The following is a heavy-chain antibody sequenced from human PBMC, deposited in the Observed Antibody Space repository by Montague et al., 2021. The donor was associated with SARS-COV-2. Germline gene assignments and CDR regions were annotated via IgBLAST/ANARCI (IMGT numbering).Heavy chain of an antibody. V-gene: IGHV4-59*01. Sequence: SETLSLTCTVSGGSISGFYWSWIRQPPGKGLEWIGYIYYSGSTKXNPSLESRVAVSVDRSKNQVSLKSTSVTAADTAVYYCARLLRSCTNGVCRTYYYYALDVWGLGTTVTVSS. CDR1: GGSISGFY. D-gene: IGHD2-8*01. CDR2: IYYSGST. CDR3: ARLLRSCTNGVCRTYYYYALDV. J-gene: IGHJ6*02.